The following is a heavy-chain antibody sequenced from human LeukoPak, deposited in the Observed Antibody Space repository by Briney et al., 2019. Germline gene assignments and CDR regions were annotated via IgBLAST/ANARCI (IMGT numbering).Heavy chain of an antibody. J-gene: IGHJ4*02. CDR2: IKQDGSDK. D-gene: IGHD1-26*01. CDR1: GFTFSDYW. CDR3: ARGGGDY. Sequence: GGSLRLSCVASGFTFSDYWMTWVRQAPGKGLEWVANIKQDGSDKKYVDSVKGRFTISRDNAKNSLYLQMDSLRDEDTAVYYCARGGGDYWGQGTLATVTS. V-gene: IGHV3-7*01.